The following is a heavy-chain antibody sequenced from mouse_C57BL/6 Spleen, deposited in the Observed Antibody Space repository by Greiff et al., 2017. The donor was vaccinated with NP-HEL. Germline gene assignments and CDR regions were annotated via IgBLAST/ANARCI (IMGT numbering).Heavy chain of an antibody. CDR1: GFNIKDYY. CDR3: ARAITTVVAKDYAMDY. Sequence: DVKLQESGAELVKPGASVKLSCTASGFNIKDYYMHWVKQRTEQGLEWIGRIDPEDGETKYAPKFQGKATITADTSSNTAYLQLSSLTSEDTAVYYCARAITTVVAKDYAMDYWGQGTSVTVSS. CDR2: IDPEDGET. V-gene: IGHV14-2*01. D-gene: IGHD1-1*01. J-gene: IGHJ4*01.